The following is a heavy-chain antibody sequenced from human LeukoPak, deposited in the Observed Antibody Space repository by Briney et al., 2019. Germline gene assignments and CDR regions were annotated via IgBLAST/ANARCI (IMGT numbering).Heavy chain of an antibody. Sequence: GASVRVSCKTSGYTFTNLDINWLRQAPGQGLEWMGWMSPNSGDTGYAQKFQGRVSMTRDTSISTAYMELSSLRSEDTAVYHCASNPPNTGDFYYWGLGSLVTVSS. D-gene: IGHD1-1*01. CDR3: ASNPPNTGDFYY. CDR2: MSPNSGDT. V-gene: IGHV1-8*01. J-gene: IGHJ4*02. CDR1: GYTFTNLD.